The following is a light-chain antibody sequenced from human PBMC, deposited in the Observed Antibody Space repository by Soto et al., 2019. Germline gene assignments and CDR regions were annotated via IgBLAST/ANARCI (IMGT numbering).Light chain of an antibody. J-gene: IGKJ4*01. V-gene: IGKV3-11*01. CDR3: QHRISWPLT. Sequence: DIVLTQSPATLSLSPEEGATLSCRTSQSVSIYLAWYQQKPGQAPRLLIYDASNRAPGIPARFSGSGSGTDFTLTISSLEPEDFAVYYCQHRISWPLTFGGGTKVEIK. CDR2: DAS. CDR1: QSVSIY.